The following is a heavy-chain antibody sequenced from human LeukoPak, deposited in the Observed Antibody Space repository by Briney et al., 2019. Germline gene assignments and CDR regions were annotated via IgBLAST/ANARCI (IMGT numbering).Heavy chain of an antibody. CDR3: ASDHMLYAFHI. V-gene: IGHV4-34*01. Sequence: PSETLSLTCAVYGGSFSGYYWSWIRQPPGKGLEWVGEVNHSGSTYYNPSLKSRVTFSVDTSKNQFSLKLISVTAADTAVYYCASDHMLYAFHIWGQGTMVTVSS. CDR1: GGSFSGYY. D-gene: IGHD3-10*02. J-gene: IGHJ3*02. CDR2: VNHSGST.